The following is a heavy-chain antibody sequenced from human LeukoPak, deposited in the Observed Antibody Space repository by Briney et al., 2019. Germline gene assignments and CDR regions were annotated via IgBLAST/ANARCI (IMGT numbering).Heavy chain of an antibody. Sequence: SETLSLTCAVSGGSISSSHWWSWVRQPPGKGLEWIGEIYHSGSTNYNPSLKSRITISVDMSKNQFSLKLSSVTAADTAVYHCARERSGSEIFARSFDIWGQGKMVTVSS. CDR2: IYHSGST. CDR1: GGSISSSHW. V-gene: IGHV4-4*02. D-gene: IGHD3-3*01. CDR3: ARERSGSEIFARSFDI. J-gene: IGHJ3*02.